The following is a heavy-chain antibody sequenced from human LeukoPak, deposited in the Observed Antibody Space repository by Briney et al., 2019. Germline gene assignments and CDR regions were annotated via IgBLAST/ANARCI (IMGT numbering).Heavy chain of an antibody. V-gene: IGHV3-30*04. D-gene: IGHD3-22*01. J-gene: IGHJ6*02. Sequence: PGGSLRLSCAASGFTFSSYAMHWVSQAPGKGLGWVAVISYDGSNKYYADSVKGRFTISRDNYKNTLYLQMNSLRAEDTAVYYCARDRDSSAAVMDVWGQGTTVTVSS. CDR1: GFTFSSYA. CDR2: ISYDGSNK. CDR3: ARDRDSSAAVMDV.